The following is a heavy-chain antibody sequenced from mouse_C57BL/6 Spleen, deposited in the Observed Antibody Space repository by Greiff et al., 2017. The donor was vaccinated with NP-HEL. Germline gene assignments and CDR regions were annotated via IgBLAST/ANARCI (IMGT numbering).Heavy chain of an antibody. Sequence: DVKLVESGGGLVKPGGSLKLSCAASGFTFSSYAMSWVRQTPEKRLEWVATISDGGSYTYYPDNVKGRFTISRDNAKNNLYLQMSHLKSEDTAMYYCAREGITTVVAGAMDYWGQRTSVTVSS. V-gene: IGHV5-4*01. CDR1: GFTFSSYA. J-gene: IGHJ4*01. CDR2: ISDGGSYT. CDR3: AREGITTVVAGAMDY. D-gene: IGHD1-1*01.